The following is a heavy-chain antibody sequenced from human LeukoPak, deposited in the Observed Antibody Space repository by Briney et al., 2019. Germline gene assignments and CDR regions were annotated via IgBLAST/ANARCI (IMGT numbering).Heavy chain of an antibody. CDR3: AKGGGTSYGYIPY. CDR2: IRSSDGST. V-gene: IGHV3-23*01. Sequence: GGSLRLSCAASGFIFRSFAMSWVRQAPGKGLEWVSIIRSSDGSTNYADSVRGRFTISRDNSKNILYLQMNSLRVDDTAVYYCAKGGGTSYGYIPYWGQGSLVTVSS. D-gene: IGHD5-18*01. CDR1: GFIFRSFA. J-gene: IGHJ4*02.